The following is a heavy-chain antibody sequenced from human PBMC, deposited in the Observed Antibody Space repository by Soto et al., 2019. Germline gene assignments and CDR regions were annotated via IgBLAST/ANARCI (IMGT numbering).Heavy chain of an antibody. CDR2: IQYSGYS. V-gene: IGHV4-59*08. D-gene: IGHD3-10*01. J-gene: IGHJ6*04. CDR3: ARHGFGSLHGLVDV. Sequence: QVQLQESGPGLVKPSETLSLPCTVSGGSITNYYCSWFRQPPGKGLEWIGYIQYSGYSAYNLSLKRRVTMSMDTSKTQFSLMLESVTATDTAVYYCARHGFGSLHGLVDVWGKGTTVIVSS. CDR1: GGSITNYY.